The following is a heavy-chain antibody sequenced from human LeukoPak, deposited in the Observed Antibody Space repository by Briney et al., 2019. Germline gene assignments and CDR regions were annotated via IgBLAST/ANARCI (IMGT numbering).Heavy chain of an antibody. CDR3: ARDEHSSGWYLPPYYYYGMDV. CDR1: GFTFSSYW. D-gene: IGHD6-19*01. V-gene: IGHV3-7*05. Sequence: TGGSLRLSCAASGFTFSSYWMSWVRQAPGKGLEWVANIKQDGSEKYYVDSVKGRFTISRDNAKNSLYLQMNSLRAEDTAVYYCARDEHSSGWYLPPYYYYGMDVWGQGTTVTVSS. CDR2: IKQDGSEK. J-gene: IGHJ6*02.